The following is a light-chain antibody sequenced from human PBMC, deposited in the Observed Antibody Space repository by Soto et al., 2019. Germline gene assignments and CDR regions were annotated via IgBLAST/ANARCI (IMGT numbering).Light chain of an antibody. CDR3: QQYGSTPQT. J-gene: IGKJ1*01. V-gene: IGKV3-20*01. Sequence: ESEFNQSPCTLSLSPGERATLSCRASQSVSSSYLAWYQQKPGQAPRLLIYGASSRATGIPDRFSGSGSGTDFTLTISRLEPEDFAVYYCQQYGSTPQTFGQETKVDIK. CDR2: GAS. CDR1: QSVSSSY.